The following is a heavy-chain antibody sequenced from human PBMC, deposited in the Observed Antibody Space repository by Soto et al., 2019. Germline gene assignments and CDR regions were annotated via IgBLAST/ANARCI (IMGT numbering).Heavy chain of an antibody. D-gene: IGHD4-17*01. CDR1: GCTFSSYA. CDR2: IIPIFGTA. J-gene: IGHJ4*02. Sequence: ASVKVSCKASGCTFSSYAISWVRQAPGQGLEWMGGIIPIFGTANYAQKFQGRVTITADESTSTAYMELSSLRSEDTAVYYCARGLNDYLSPFEYWGQGTLVIVS. CDR3: ARGLNDYLSPFEY. V-gene: IGHV1-69*13.